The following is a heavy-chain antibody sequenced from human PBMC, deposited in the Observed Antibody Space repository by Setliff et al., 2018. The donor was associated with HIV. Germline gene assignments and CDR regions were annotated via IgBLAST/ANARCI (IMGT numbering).Heavy chain of an antibody. CDR1: GGSTFY. V-gene: IGHV4-59*01. CDR3: ARGIVPPTRQGYYYMDV. J-gene: IGHJ6*03. D-gene: IGHD2-21*01. Sequence: SETLSLTCTVFGGSTFYWSWIRQPAGKGLDWIGYIYYSGRAYYNGQDDHNPSLRSRLTISVDTSKNQFSLTLTSVTAADTAIYYCARGIVPPTRQGYYYMDVWGKGTTVTVSS. CDR2: IYYSGRA.